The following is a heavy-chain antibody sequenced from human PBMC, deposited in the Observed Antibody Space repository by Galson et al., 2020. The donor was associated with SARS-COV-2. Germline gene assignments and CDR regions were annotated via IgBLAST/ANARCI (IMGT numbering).Heavy chain of an antibody. CDR1: GYTFTSYD. D-gene: IGHD3-10*01. Sequence: ASVKVSCKASGYTFTSYDINWVRQATGQGLEWMGWMNPNSGNTGYAQKFQGRVTITRNTSISTAYMELSSLGSEDTAVYYCARGLAFYYYGSGCYWFDPWGQGTLVIVSS. J-gene: IGHJ5*02. CDR3: ARGLAFYYYGSGCYWFDP. CDR2: MNPNSGNT. V-gene: IGHV1-8*03.